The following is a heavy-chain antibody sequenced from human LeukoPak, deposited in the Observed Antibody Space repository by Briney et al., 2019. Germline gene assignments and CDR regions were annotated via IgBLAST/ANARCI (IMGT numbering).Heavy chain of an antibody. J-gene: IGHJ3*02. V-gene: IGHV3-15*01. CDR2: IKSKTDGGTT. CDR1: GFTFSNAW. CDR3: TTDSPYYYDSSYNAFDI. D-gene: IGHD3-22*01. Sequence: GGSLRLSCAASGFTFSNAWMSWVRQAPGKGLEWVGRIKSKTDGGTTDYAAPVKGRFTISRDDSKNTLYLQMNSPKTEDTAVYYCTTDSPYYYDSSYNAFDIWGQGTMVTVSS.